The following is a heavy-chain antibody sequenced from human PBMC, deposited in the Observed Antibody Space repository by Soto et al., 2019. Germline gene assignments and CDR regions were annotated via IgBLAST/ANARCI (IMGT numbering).Heavy chain of an antibody. D-gene: IGHD2-2*01. J-gene: IGHJ6*02. CDR1: GFTFSSYA. Sequence: EVQLLESGGGLVQPGGSLRLSCAASGFTFSSYAMSWVRQAPGKGLEWVSAISGSGGSTYYADSVKGRFTISRDNTKNTLYLQIDSLRAEDTAVYYCAQRRYCSSTSCYYPSYGMDVWGQGTKVTVSS. CDR3: AQRRYCSSTSCYYPSYGMDV. V-gene: IGHV3-23*01. CDR2: ISGSGGST.